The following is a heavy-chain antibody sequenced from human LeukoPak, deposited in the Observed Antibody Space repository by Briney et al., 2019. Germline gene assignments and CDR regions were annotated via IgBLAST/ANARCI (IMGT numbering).Heavy chain of an antibody. CDR1: GFTFSSYA. J-gene: IGHJ5*02. V-gene: IGHV3-30*01. D-gene: IGHD1-26*01. Sequence: GGSLRLSCAASGFTFSSYAMHWVRQAPGKGLEWVAVISYDGSNKYYADSVKGRFTISRDNSKNTLYLQMNSLRAEDTAVYYCARDSGPIVGATFGWFDPWGQGTLVTVSS. CDR2: ISYDGSNK. CDR3: ARDSGPIVGATFGWFDP.